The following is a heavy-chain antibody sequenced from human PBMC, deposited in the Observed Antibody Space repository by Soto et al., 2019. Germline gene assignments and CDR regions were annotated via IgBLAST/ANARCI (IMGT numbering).Heavy chain of an antibody. Sequence: QVHLVESGGGVVQPGRSLRLSCAPSRFTFSSHAMHWVRQAPGKGPEWVAIIWYDGSQRYYADSVKGRFTISRDNSNNMLYLDMSSLRAEDTALYYCARESAGNWNYLDPWGQGTLVTVST. CDR1: RFTFSSHA. CDR3: ARESAGNWNYLDP. J-gene: IGHJ5*02. V-gene: IGHV3-33*01. CDR2: IWYDGSQR. D-gene: IGHD1-7*01.